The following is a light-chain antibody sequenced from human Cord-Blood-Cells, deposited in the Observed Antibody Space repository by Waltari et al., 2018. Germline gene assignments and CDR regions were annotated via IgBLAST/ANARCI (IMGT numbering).Light chain of an antibody. CDR3: QQRSNWPLT. J-gene: IGKJ4*01. Sequence: EIVLTQSPATLSLSPGERATLSCRASQSVSSYLAWYQQKPGQAPRLLIYDASNRATGIPARFSVSVSGTDFTLTISSLGPEDFAVYYCQQRSNWPLTFGGGTKVEIK. V-gene: IGKV3-11*01. CDR2: DAS. CDR1: QSVSSY.